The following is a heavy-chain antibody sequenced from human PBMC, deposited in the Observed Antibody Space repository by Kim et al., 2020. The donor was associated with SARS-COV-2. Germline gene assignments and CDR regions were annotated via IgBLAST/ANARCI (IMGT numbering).Heavy chain of an antibody. V-gene: IGHV3-30*18. CDR3: AKGGYGLGY. CDR1: GFTFSSYG. D-gene: IGHD5-18*01. CDR2: ISYDGSNK. J-gene: IGHJ4*02. Sequence: GGSLRLSCAASGFTFSSYGMHWVRQAPGKGLEWVAVISYDGSNKYYADSVKGRFTISRDNSKNTLYLQMNSLRAEDTAVYYCAKGGYGLGYWGQGTLVTVSS.